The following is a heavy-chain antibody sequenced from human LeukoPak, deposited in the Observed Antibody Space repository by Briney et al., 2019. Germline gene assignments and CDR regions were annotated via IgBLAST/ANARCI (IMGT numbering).Heavy chain of an antibody. Sequence: SETLSLTCTVSGVSISSYYWSWIRQPPGKGLEWIGYIYYSGCTNYNPSLKSRVTISVDTSKNQFSLKLSSVTAADTAVYYCARSPTYGGYPANFDYWGQGTLVTVSS. V-gene: IGHV4-59*01. J-gene: IGHJ4*02. D-gene: IGHD5-12*01. CDR2: IYYSGCT. CDR1: GVSISSYY. CDR3: ARSPTYGGYPANFDY.